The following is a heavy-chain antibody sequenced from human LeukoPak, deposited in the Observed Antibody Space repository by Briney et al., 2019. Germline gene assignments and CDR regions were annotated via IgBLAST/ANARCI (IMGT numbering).Heavy chain of an antibody. CDR3: ASSVEQWVVDY. V-gene: IGHV4-34*01. J-gene: IGHJ4*02. CDR2: INHSGST. CDR1: GGSFSGYY. D-gene: IGHD6-19*01. Sequence: PSETLSLTCAVYGGSFSGYYWSWIRQPPGKGLEWIGEINHSGSTNYNPSLKSRVTISVDTSKNQFSLKLSSVTAADTAVYYCASSVEQWVVDYWGQGTLVTVSS.